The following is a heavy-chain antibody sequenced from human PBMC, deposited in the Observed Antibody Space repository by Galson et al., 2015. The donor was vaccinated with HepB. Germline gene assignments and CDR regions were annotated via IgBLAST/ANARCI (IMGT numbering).Heavy chain of an antibody. D-gene: IGHD4-23*01. J-gene: IGHJ4*02. CDR2: ISYDGSNK. Sequence: SLRLSCAASGFTFSSYAMHWVRQAPGKGLEWVAVISYDGSNKYYADSVKGRFTISRDNSKNTLYLQMNSLRAEDTAVYYCARALTTVVTPIYWGQGTLVTVSS. CDR1: GFTFSSYA. CDR3: ARALTTVVTPIY. V-gene: IGHV3-30-3*01.